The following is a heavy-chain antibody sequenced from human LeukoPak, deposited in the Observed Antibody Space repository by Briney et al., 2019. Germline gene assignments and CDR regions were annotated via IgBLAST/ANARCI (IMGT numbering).Heavy chain of an antibody. CDR2: INPNSGGT. CDR1: GYTFTGYY. D-gene: IGHD3-22*01. Sequence: GASVKVSCKASGYTFTGYYMHWVRQAPGQGLEWMGWINPNSGGTNYAQKFQGRVTMTRDTSISTAYMELSRLRSDDTAVYYCARMPYDSSGYYKHWGQGTVVTVSS. CDR3: ARMPYDSSGYYKH. V-gene: IGHV1-2*02. J-gene: IGHJ1*01.